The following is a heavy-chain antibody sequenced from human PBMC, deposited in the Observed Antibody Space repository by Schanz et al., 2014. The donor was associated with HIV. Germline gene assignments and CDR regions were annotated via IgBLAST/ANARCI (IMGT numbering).Heavy chain of an antibody. Sequence: QVHLVQSGAEVKKPGASVKVSCKASGYTFIHYGITWVRQAPGQGLEWLGWISTYNGNPNYAQKFQGRVTMTTDTSTSTVYLELRSLRSDDRAVYYCASRRSSWGFYYGLDVWGQGSTVTVSS. V-gene: IGHV1-18*01. CDR3: ASRRSSWGFYYGLDV. CDR2: ISTYNGNP. D-gene: IGHD3-3*01. CDR1: GYTFIHYG. J-gene: IGHJ6*02.